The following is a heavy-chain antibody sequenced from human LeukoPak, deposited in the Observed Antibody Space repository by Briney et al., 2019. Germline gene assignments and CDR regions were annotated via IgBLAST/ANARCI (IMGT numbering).Heavy chain of an antibody. CDR1: GFTFSNYG. CDR2: INNSSSRI. CDR3: ARNTPGRVYFDY. V-gene: IGHV3-48*02. D-gene: IGHD1-26*01. Sequence: GGSLRLSCAASGFTFSNYGMNWVRQAPGKGLEWVSYINNSSSRIYYADSVKGRFTISRDNAKNSLFLQMNSLRDEDTAVYYCARNTPGRVYFDYWGQATLVIVSS. J-gene: IGHJ4*02.